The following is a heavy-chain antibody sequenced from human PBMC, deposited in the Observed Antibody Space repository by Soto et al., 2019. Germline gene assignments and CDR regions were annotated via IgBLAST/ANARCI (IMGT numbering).Heavy chain of an antibody. Sequence: SETLSLTCAVYGGSFSGYYWSWIRQPPGKGLEWIGEINHSGSTNYNPSLKSRVTISVDTSKNQFSLKLSSVTAADTAVYYCARGHTAMGYWGQGNLVTVS. V-gene: IGHV4-34*01. CDR1: GGSFSGYY. CDR2: INHSGST. CDR3: ARGHTAMGY. J-gene: IGHJ4*02. D-gene: IGHD5-18*01.